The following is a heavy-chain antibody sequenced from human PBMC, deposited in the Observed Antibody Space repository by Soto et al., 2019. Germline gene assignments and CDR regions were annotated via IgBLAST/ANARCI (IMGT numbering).Heavy chain of an antibody. J-gene: IGHJ6*02. CDR1: GGTFSSYA. CDR3: ASTSPSAHYYGMDV. V-gene: IGHV1-69*01. D-gene: IGHD2-2*01. CDR2: IIPIFGTA. Sequence: QVQLVQSGAEVKKPGSSVKVSCKASGGTFSSYAISWVRQAPGQGLEWMGGIIPIFGTANYAQKFQGRVTITADESTSTAYMELSSLSSEDTAVYYCASTSPSAHYYGMDVWGQGTTVTVSS.